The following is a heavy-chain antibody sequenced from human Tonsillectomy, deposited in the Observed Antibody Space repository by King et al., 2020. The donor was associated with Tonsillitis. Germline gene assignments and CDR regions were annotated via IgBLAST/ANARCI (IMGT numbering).Heavy chain of an antibody. Sequence: QLVQSGAEVKKPGESLKISCKGSGYSFTSYWIGWVRQMPGKGLELMGIIYLGDSDTRYSPSFQGQVTISADKSIRTAYLQWSSLKASDTAMYYCARLGPYLGATRPFDYWGQGTLVTVSS. CDR1: GYSFTSYW. CDR3: ARLGPYLGATRPFDY. J-gene: IGHJ4*02. D-gene: IGHD1-26*01. CDR2: IYLGDSDT. V-gene: IGHV5-51*01.